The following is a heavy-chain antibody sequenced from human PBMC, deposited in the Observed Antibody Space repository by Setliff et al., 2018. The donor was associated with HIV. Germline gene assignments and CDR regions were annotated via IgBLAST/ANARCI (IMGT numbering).Heavy chain of an antibody. Sequence: SETLSLTCAVSGYSISSGYYWGWIRQPPGRGLEWIGNIYHSGGTHYNPSLRSRVTISVDTSKNQFSLKLSSVTAADTAVYYCAREYCSAGSCYSGRWGQGMLVTVSS. CDR1: GYSISSGYY. J-gene: IGHJ4*02. CDR2: IYHSGGT. V-gene: IGHV4-38-2*02. CDR3: AREYCSAGSCYSGR. D-gene: IGHD2-15*01.